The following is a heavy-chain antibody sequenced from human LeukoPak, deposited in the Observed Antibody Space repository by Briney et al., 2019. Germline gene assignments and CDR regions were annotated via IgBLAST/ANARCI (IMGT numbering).Heavy chain of an antibody. D-gene: IGHD3-22*01. J-gene: IGHJ4*02. V-gene: IGHV4-59*12. Sequence: SETLSLTCSVSGGSMRNYYWSWVRQPPGKGLEWVGFISDSGSTISNPSLESRSTISVDTSKNPFSLKLSSVTAEDTAVYYCARVSSSGYYAHFDYWGQGTPVTVSS. CDR3: ARVSSSGYYAHFDY. CDR1: GGSMRNYY. CDR2: ISDSGST.